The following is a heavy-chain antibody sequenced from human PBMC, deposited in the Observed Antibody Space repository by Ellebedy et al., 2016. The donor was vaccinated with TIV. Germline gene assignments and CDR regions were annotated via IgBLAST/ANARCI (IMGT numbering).Heavy chain of an antibody. CDR3: ARDLTSGVADTLDY. Sequence: AASVKVSCKASGYTFTDYYMHWVRHAPGQGLEWMGWINPNRGGTHYAQKFQGWVTMTRDTSISTAYMELSRLKSDYTAVYYCARDLTSGVADTLDYWGQGTLVTVSS. D-gene: IGHD3-16*01. CDR1: GYTFTDYY. J-gene: IGHJ4*02. CDR2: INPNRGGT. V-gene: IGHV1-2*04.